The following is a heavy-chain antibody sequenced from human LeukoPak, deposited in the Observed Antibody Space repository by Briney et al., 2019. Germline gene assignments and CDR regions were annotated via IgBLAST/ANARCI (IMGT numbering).Heavy chain of an antibody. Sequence: KPSETLSLTCTVSGGPISSYYWSWIRQHPGKGLEWIGYIYYSGSTYYNPSLKSRVTISVDTSKNQFSLKLSSVTAADTAVYYCARVVTTTTGWDWGQGTLVTVSS. CDR1: GGPISSYY. D-gene: IGHD1-26*01. V-gene: IGHV4-59*06. J-gene: IGHJ4*02. CDR3: ARVVTTTTGWD. CDR2: IYYSGST.